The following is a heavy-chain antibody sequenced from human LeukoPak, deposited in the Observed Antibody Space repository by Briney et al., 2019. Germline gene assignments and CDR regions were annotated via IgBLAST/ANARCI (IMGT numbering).Heavy chain of an antibody. CDR2: IWYDGSNK. CDR1: GFTFSSYG. D-gene: IGHD2-2*01. J-gene: IGHJ5*02. Sequence: GGSLRLSCAASGFTFSSYGMHWVRQAPGKGLEWVAVIWYDGSNKYYADSVKGRFTISRDNSKNTLYLQMNSLRAEDTAVYYCARGPFRCSSTSCHSNWFDPWGQGTLVTVSS. V-gene: IGHV3-33*01. CDR3: ARGPFRCSSTSCHSNWFDP.